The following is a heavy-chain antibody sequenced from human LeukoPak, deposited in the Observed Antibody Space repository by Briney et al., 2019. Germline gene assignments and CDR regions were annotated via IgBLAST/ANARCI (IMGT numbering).Heavy chain of an antibody. CDR2: IYSGGST. D-gene: IGHD1-26*01. Sequence: GGSLRLSCAASGFTVSSNYMSWVRQAPGKGLEWVSVIYSGGSTYYADSVKGRFTISRDNSKNTLYLQMNSPRAEDTAVYYCAKDSRWDLTRLFDNWGQGTLVIVSS. J-gene: IGHJ4*02. CDR3: AKDSRWDLTRLFDN. V-gene: IGHV3-66*01. CDR1: GFTVSSNY.